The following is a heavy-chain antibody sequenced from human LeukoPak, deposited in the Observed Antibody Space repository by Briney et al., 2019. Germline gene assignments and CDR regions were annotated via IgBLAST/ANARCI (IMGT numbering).Heavy chain of an antibody. Sequence: GGSLRLSCAASGFTFSSYAMNWVRQAPGKGLEWVAVISYDGSNKYYADSVKGRFTISRDNSKNTLYLQMNSLRAEDTAVYYCAKGLGYGYGAIDYWGQGTLVTVSS. J-gene: IGHJ4*02. CDR1: GFTFSSYA. V-gene: IGHV3-30*04. D-gene: IGHD5-18*01. CDR3: AKGLGYGYGAIDY. CDR2: ISYDGSNK.